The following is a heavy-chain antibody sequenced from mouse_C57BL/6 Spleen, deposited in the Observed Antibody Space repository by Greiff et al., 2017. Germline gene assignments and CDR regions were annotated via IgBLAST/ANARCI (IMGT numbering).Heavy chain of an antibody. D-gene: IGHD1-1*01. J-gene: IGHJ3*01. V-gene: IGHV3-6*01. CDR2: ISYDGSN. CDR3: ARGGYGSSYVFAY. CDR1: GYSITSGYY. Sequence: EVKLQESGPGLVKPSQSLSLTCSVTGYSITSGYYWNWIRQFPGNKLEWMGYISYDGSNNYNPSLKNRISITRDTSKNQFFLKLNSVTTEDTATYYCARGGYGSSYVFAYWGQGTLVT.